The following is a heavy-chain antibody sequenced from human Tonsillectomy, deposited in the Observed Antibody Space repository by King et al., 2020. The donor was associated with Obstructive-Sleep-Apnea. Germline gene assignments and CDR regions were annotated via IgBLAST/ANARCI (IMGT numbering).Heavy chain of an antibody. D-gene: IGHD2-8*01. CDR3: ARRKWAWFFDI. V-gene: IGHV5-51*01. J-gene: IGHJ2*01. CDR1: GYSFTTYW. Sequence: QLVQSGAEVKKPGESLKISCKVSGYSFTTYWIGWVRQMPGKGLEWLGIIYPGDSDTRYSPSFQGQFTISADKSISTAYLQWSSLKASDNAIYYCARRKWAWFFDIWGRGTLVTVSS. CDR2: IYPGDSDT.